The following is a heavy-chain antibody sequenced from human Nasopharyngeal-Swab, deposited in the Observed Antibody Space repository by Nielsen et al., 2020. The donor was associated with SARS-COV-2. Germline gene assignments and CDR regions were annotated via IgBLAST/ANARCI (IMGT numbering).Heavy chain of an antibody. D-gene: IGHD6-6*01. CDR2: FDPEDGET. J-gene: IGHJ4*02. Sequence: ASVKVSCKVSGYTLTELSMHWVRQAPGKGLEWMGGFDPEDGETIYAQKFQGRVTMTEDTSTDTAYMELSSLRSEDTAVYYCATDLMVAARPWGSFDYWGQGTLVTFSS. V-gene: IGHV1-24*01. CDR1: GYTLTELS. CDR3: ATDLMVAARPWGSFDY.